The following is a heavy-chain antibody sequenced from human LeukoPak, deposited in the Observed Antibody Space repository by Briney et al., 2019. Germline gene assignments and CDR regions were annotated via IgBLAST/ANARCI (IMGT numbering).Heavy chain of an antibody. CDR3: ARGLYGEFDY. Sequence: SETLSLTCAVYGGSFSGYYWSWIRQPPGKGLEWIGEINHSGSTNYNPSLKSRVTISVDTSKNQFSLKLSSVTAADTAVYYCARGLYGEFDYWGQGTLVTVSS. V-gene: IGHV4-34*01. CDR2: INHSGST. J-gene: IGHJ4*02. D-gene: IGHD4/OR15-4a*01. CDR1: GGSFSGYY.